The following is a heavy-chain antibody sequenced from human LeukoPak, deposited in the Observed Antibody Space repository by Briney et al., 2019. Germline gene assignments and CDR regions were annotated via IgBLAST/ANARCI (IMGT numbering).Heavy chain of an antibody. D-gene: IGHD4-17*01. CDR3: ARDYPKPVYGDFDY. V-gene: IGHV1-3*01. CDR1: GYIFTNYA. J-gene: IGHJ4*02. Sequence: ASVKVSCKASGYIFTNYAMHWVRQAPGQRLEWMGWINAGNGNTQYSQKFQGRVTFTRDTSASTAYMELSSLRSEDTAVYYCARDYPKPVYGDFDYWGQGTLVTVSS. CDR2: INAGNGNT.